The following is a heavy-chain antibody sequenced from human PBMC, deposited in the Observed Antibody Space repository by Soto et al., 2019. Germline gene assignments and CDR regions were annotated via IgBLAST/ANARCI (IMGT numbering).Heavy chain of an antibody. V-gene: IGHV1-18*01. CDR1: GYTFTNYG. CDR2: INVYNGNT. Sequence: GASVKVSCKASGYTFTNYGISWVRQAPGQGLEWMGWINVYNGNTKYAQKFQGRVTITADKSTTTAYMEVSSLSSEDTAVYYCARDSPIGSTFSGHDDIDSWGQGTLVTVSS. D-gene: IGHD5-12*01. J-gene: IGHJ4*02. CDR3: ARDSPIGSTFSGHDDIDS.